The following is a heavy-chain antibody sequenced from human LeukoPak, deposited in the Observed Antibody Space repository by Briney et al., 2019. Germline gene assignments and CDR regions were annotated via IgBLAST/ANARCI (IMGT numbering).Heavy chain of an antibody. J-gene: IGHJ4*02. CDR2: INSNGGST. Sequence: GGTLRLSCAASGFTFSSYAMNWVRQAPGKGLEWVSAINSNGGSTYYADSVKGRFTISRDNSKDTLYLQMNSLRAEDTAVYYCARRAGDYSHPYDYWGQGILVTVSS. D-gene: IGHD3-22*01. V-gene: IGHV3-23*01. CDR1: GFTFSSYA. CDR3: ARRAGDYSHPYDY.